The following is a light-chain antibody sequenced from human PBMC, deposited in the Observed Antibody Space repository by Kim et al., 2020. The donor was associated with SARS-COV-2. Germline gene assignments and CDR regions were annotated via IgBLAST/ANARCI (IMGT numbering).Light chain of an antibody. V-gene: IGKV2-28*01. J-gene: IGKJ5*01. CDR1: QSLLYSDGYTY. Sequence: DIVMTQSPLSLPVTPGEPASISCRSSQSLLYSDGYTYLDWYLQKPGQSPQLLIYLGSNRASGVPDRFSGSGSGTDFTLKISRVEAEDVGVYYCMQGILPITFGQGTRLEIK. CDR2: LGS. CDR3: MQGILPIT.